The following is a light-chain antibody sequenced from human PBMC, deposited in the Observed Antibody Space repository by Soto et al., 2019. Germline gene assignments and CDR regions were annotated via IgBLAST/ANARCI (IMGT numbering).Light chain of an antibody. CDR1: QSSSTW. V-gene: IGKV1-5*01. CDR2: DAS. Sequence: DIQMSQSHCTLSASVGDRVTITCRASQSSSTWLAWYQQKPGKAPKLLISDASSLESGDPSRFTGSGSGTEFTLTISSLQPDDFASYYCQQYDSFSRTFGQGTKVEVK. CDR3: QQYDSFSRT. J-gene: IGKJ1*01.